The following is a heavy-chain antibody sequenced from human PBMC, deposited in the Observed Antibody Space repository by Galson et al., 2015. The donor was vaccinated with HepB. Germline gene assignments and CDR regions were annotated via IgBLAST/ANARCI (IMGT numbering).Heavy chain of an antibody. CDR2: IYSGGST. D-gene: IGHD3-10*01. CDR3: ARERTMVQGNNWFDP. J-gene: IGHJ5*02. V-gene: IGHV3-53*01. CDR1: GFTVGSNY. Sequence: SLRLSCAASGFTVGSNYMSWVRQAPGKGLEWVSVIYSGGSTYYADSVKGRFTISRDNSKNTLYLQMNSLRAEDTAVYYCARERTMVQGNNWFDPWGQGTLVTVSS.